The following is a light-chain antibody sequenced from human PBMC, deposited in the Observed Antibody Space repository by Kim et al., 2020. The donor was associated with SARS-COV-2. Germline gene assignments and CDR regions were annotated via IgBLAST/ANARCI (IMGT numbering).Light chain of an antibody. Sequence: AYLGDRVTITSRASQNINSWLAWYQQRPGTAPKLIIYKASGLQSGVTSRFSGSGAGTQFTLTISSLHTEDLATYYCQQSNTSPWTFGQGTKVDIK. CDR1: QNINSW. J-gene: IGKJ1*01. V-gene: IGKV1-5*03. CDR2: KAS. CDR3: QQSNTSPWT.